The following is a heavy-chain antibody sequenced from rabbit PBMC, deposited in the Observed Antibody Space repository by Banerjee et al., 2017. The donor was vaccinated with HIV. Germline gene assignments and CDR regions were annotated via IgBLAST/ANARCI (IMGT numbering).Heavy chain of an antibody. J-gene: IGHJ6*01. CDR1: GFDFSSSYW. D-gene: IGHD1-1*01. V-gene: IGHV1S45*01. CDR2: IYTGSSGST. Sequence: QEQLVESGGGLVKPGASLTLTCTASGFDFSSSYWICWVRQAPGEGLEWIACIYTGSSGSTYYASWAKGRFTISKTSSTTVTLQMTSLTAADTATYFCASGPSISPFYDFWGPGTLVTVS. CDR3: ASGPSISPFYDF.